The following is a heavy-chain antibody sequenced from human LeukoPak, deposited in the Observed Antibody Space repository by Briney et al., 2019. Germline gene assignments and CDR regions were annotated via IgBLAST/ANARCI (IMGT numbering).Heavy chain of an antibody. V-gene: IGHV1-69*04. D-gene: IGHD6-6*01. J-gene: IGHJ4*02. CDR2: IIPILCIA. Sequence: GASVTVSCKASGGTFSSYAISWVRQAAGQGLEWMGRIIPILCIANYAQKFQGRVTITADKSTSTAYMELSSLRSEDTAVYYCATGSSSSSIFYWGQGTLVTVSS. CDR1: GGTFSSYA. CDR3: ATGSSSSSIFY.